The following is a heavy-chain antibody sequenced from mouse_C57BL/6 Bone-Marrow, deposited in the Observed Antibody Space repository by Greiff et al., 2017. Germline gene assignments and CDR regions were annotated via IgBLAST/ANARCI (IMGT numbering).Heavy chain of an antibody. D-gene: IGHD1-1*01. J-gene: IGHJ1*03. V-gene: IGHV5-9*01. CDR2: ISGGGGNT. CDR3: SRQVTTVLATKYFDV. Sequence: EVKLVESGGGLVKPGGSLKLSCAASGFTFSSYTMSWVRQTPEKRLQWVAAISGGGGNTYSPDSVKGRFPISRDNDKNILYLQMSSLRSEDTALYYCSRQVTTVLATKYFDVWGTGTTVTVSS. CDR1: GFTFSSYT.